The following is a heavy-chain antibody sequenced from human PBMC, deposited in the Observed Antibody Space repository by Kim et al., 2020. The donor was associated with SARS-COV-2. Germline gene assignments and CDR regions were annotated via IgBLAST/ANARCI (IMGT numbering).Heavy chain of an antibody. D-gene: IGHD3-10*01. V-gene: IGHV1-24*01. Sequence: ASVNVSCKVSGYTLSELSMHWVRQASGKGLEWMGNFDPEDGDSIYAEEFQGRLTLTEDISRDTAFMELRSLTFEDTAVYYCATGPFGVRGELWDWGPGTLVTVST. CDR3: ATGPFGVRGELWD. CDR1: GYTLSELS. J-gene: IGHJ4*02. CDR2: FDPEDGDS.